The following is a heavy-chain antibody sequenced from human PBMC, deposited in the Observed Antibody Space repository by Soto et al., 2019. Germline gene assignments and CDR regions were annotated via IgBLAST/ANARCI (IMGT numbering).Heavy chain of an antibody. V-gene: IGHV5-51*01. D-gene: IGHD2-2*03. J-gene: IGHJ6*02. Sequence: GESLKISCKGSGYNFHTYWIAWVRQMPGKGLERMGFIYPHDSDTRYSPSFRGQVTISAEKSLNTAYLKWTSLKASDSASYFGARPTGYDYGMQVWGQGTTVTVSS. CDR3: ARPTGYDYGMQV. CDR2: IYPHDSDT. CDR1: GYNFHTYW.